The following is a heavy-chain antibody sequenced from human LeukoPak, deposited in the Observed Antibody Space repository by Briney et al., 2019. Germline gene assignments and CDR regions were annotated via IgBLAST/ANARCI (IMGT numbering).Heavy chain of an antibody. CDR2: ISSSSSTI. J-gene: IGHJ4*02. V-gene: IGHV3-48*01. CDR3: ASAGIVVVPAATASLALY. Sequence: GGSLRLSCAASGFTFSSYSMNWVRQAPGKGLEWVSYISSSSSTIYYADSVKGRFTISRDNAKNSLYLQMNSLRAEDTAVYYCASAGIVVVPAATASLALYWGQGTLVTVSS. D-gene: IGHD2-2*01. CDR1: GFTFSSYS.